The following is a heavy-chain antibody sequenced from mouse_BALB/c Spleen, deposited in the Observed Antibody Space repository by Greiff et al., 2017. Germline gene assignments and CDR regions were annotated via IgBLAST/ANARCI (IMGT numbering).Heavy chain of an antibody. CDR3: AREGKYYYFDY. CDR2: ISYDGSN. J-gene: IGHJ2*01. Sequence: EVQLQESGPGLVKPSQSLSLTCSVTGYSITSGYYWNWIRQFPGNKLEWMGYISYDGSNNYNPSLKNRISITRDTSKNQFFLKLNSVTTEDTATYYCAREGKYYYFDYWGQGTTLTVSS. CDR1: GYSITSGYY. D-gene: IGHD5-1-1*01. V-gene: IGHV3-6*02.